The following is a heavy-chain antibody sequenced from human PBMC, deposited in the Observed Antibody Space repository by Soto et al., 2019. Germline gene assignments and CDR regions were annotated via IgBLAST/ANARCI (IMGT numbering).Heavy chain of an antibody. CDR1: GGSFSGYY. CDR3: ARTLRYSSSSQRGYNWFDP. Sequence: SETLSLTCAVYGGSFSGYYWSWIRQPPGKGLEWIGEINHSGSTNYNPSLKSRVTISVDTSKNQLSLKLSSVTAADTAVYYCARTLRYSSSSQRGYNWFDPWGQGTLVTVSS. J-gene: IGHJ5*02. V-gene: IGHV4-34*01. CDR2: INHSGST. D-gene: IGHD6-6*01.